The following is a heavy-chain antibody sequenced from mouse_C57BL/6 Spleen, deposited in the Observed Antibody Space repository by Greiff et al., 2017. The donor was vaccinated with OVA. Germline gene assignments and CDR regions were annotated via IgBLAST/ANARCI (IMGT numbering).Heavy chain of an antibody. Sequence: EVKLVESGGGLVKPGGSLKLSCAASGFTFSSYAMSWVRQTPEKRLEWVATISDGGSYTYYPDNVKGRFPISRDNAKNNLYLQMSHLKSEDTAMYYCARGGTWLGSYYFDYWGQGTTLTVSS. CDR1: GFTFSSYA. V-gene: IGHV5-4*03. CDR2: ISDGGSYT. CDR3: ARGGTWLGSYYFDY. D-gene: IGHD1-3*01. J-gene: IGHJ2*01.